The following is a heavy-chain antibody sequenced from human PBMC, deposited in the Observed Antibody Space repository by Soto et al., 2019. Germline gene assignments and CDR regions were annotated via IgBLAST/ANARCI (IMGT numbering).Heavy chain of an antibody. CDR2: INHSGST. J-gene: IGHJ6*02. V-gene: IGHV4-34*01. D-gene: IGHD6-13*01. CDR3: ARDEYSCSWYSHYYYYYGMDV. Sequence: PSETLSLTCAVYGGSFSGYYWSWIRQPPGKGLEWIGEINHSGSTNYNPSLKSRVTISVDTSKNQFSLKLSSVTAVDTAVYYCARDEYSCSWYSHYYYYYGMDVWGQGTTVTVSS. CDR1: GGSFSGYY.